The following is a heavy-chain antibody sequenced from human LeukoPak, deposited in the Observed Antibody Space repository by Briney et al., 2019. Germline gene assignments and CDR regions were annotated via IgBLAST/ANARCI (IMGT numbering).Heavy chain of an antibody. J-gene: IGHJ5*02. D-gene: IGHD3-10*01. CDR3: AKDYSIGGSGSYSWFDP. V-gene: IGHV3-23*01. Sequence: GGSLSLSCAASGFTFSSYAMIWVRQAPGKGLEWVSVISGEGGTTYYADSMKGRFTISRDNSKNTLYLQMNSLRVEVTAVYYCAKDYSIGGSGSYSWFDPWGQGTLVTVSS. CDR2: ISGEGGTT. CDR1: GFTFSSYA.